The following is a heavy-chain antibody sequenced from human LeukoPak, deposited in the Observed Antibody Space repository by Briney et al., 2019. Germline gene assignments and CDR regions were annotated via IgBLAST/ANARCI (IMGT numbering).Heavy chain of an antibody. CDR3: ARGWGSFEN. J-gene: IGHJ4*02. D-gene: IGHD7-27*01. CDR1: GFSVITDY. CDR2: LYSSGNT. V-gene: IGHV3-53*01. Sequence: PGGSLRLSCAASGFSVITDYMTWVRQAPGKGLEWVSTLYSSGNTYYADSVKGRFTVSRDNSKNTLFLEVSSLRAEDTAVYFCARGWGSFENWGQGTLVAVSS.